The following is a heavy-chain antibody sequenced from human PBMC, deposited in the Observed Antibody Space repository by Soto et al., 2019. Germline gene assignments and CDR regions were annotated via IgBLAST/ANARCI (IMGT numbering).Heavy chain of an antibody. Sequence: GGSLRLSCAASGFTFSSYWMSWVRQAPGKGLEWVANIKQDGSEKYYVDSVKGRFTISRENAKNSLYLQMNSLRAEDTAVYYCARFTTSYYYYYGMDVWGQGTTVTVSS. CDR3: ARFTTSYYYYYGMDV. V-gene: IGHV3-7*05. CDR1: GFTFSSYW. D-gene: IGHD1-1*01. CDR2: IKQDGSEK. J-gene: IGHJ6*02.